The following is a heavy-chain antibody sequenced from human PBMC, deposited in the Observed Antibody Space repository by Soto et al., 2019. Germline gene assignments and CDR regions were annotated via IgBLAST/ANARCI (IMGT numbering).Heavy chain of an antibody. CDR1: EGAFSIYA. CDR2: IIPIFGTA. CDR3: ARRLGSAAWFDP. D-gene: IGHD6-25*01. Sequence: ASVKGSCRASEGAFSIYAISWVRQAPGQGLEWMGGIIPIFGTANYAQKFQGRVTITADESTSTAYLELSSLRSEDTAVYYCARRLGSAAWFDPWGQGTLVTV. V-gene: IGHV1-69*13. J-gene: IGHJ5*02.